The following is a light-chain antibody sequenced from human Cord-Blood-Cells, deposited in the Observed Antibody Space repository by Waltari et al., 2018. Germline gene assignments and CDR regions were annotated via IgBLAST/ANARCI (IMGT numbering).Light chain of an antibody. CDR1: SSDAGSHNL. J-gene: IGLJ2*01. CDR3: CSYAGSSTPVV. Sequence: ALPHPDYVSGSPGQPLTISCTATSSDAGSHNLVSWYQHHPGKAPKLMINDGSKRPSGVSNRFSGSKSGNTASLTISWLQAEDEADYYCCSYAGSSTPVVFGGGTKLTVL. CDR2: DGS. V-gene: IGLV2-23*01.